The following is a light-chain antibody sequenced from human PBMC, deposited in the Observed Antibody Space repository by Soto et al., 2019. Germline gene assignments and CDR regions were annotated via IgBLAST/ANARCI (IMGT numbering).Light chain of an antibody. J-gene: IGLJ2*01. CDR3: QTCVTDIHI. CDR2: LNSDGSH. Sequence: QLVLTQSPSASASLGASVKLTCTLSSGHSNYAIAWHQQQPEKGPRFLMKLNSDGSHSKGDGLPDRFSGSSSGAERYLTISTLQSEDEADYYCQTCVTDIHIFGGGTKVTVL. CDR1: SGHSNYA. V-gene: IGLV4-69*01.